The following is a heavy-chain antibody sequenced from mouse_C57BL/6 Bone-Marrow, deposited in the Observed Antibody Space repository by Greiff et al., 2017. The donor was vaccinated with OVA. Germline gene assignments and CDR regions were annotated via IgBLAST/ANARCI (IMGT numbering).Heavy chain of an antibody. Sequence: EVHLVESGGGLVKPGGSLKLSCAASGFTFSSYAMSWVRQTPEKRLEWVATISDGGSYTYYPDNVKGRFTISRDNAKNNLYLQMSHLKSEDTAMYYCARNHYGYPYYAMDYWGQGTSVTVSS. CDR3: ARNHYGYPYYAMDY. J-gene: IGHJ4*01. D-gene: IGHD2-2*01. CDR2: ISDGGSYT. CDR1: GFTFSSYA. V-gene: IGHV5-4*01.